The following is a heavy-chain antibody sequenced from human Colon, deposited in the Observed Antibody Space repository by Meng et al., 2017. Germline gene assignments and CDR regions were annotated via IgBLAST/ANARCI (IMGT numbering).Heavy chain of an antibody. Sequence: QVQGSGPRLGKPAGAPPPTCAGSGDSIRCGNWWSWVRQSPGRGLEGIGEIYQSGSTNYNPSLKNRVTMTVDNSKNQFSLTLYSVTAADTAVYYCARVIYASGNMAHLDYWGQGTLVTVSS. J-gene: IGHJ4*02. V-gene: IGHV4-4*02. CDR2: IYQSGST. CDR1: GDSIRCGNW. D-gene: IGHD3-10*01. CDR3: ARVIYASGNMAHLDY.